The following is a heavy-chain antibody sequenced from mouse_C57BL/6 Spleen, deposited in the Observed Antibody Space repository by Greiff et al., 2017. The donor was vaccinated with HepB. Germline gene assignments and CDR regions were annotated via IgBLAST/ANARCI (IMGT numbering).Heavy chain of an antibody. CDR3: ARYLYYGSSWGYFDV. CDR1: GYAFSSSW. CDR2: IYPGDGDT. J-gene: IGHJ1*03. D-gene: IGHD1-1*01. V-gene: IGHV1-82*01. Sequence: LVESGPELVKPGASVKISCKASGYAFSSSWMNWVKQRPGKGLEWIGRIYPGDGDTNYNGKFKGKATLTADKSSSTAYMQLSSLTSEDSAVYFCARYLYYGSSWGYFDVWGTGTTVTVSS.